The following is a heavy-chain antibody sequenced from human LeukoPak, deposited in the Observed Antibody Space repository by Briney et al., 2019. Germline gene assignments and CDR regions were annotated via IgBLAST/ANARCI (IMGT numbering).Heavy chain of an antibody. CDR1: GFTFSSYA. CDR3: ARGAYCSGGSRYGDDY. Sequence: GRSLRLSCAASGFTFSSYAMHWVRQAPGKGLEWVAVISYDGSNKYYADSVKGRFTISRDNSKNTLYLQMNSLRAEDTAVYYCARGAYCSGGSRYGDDYWGQGTLVTVSS. CDR2: ISYDGSNK. V-gene: IGHV3-30*04. D-gene: IGHD2-15*01. J-gene: IGHJ4*02.